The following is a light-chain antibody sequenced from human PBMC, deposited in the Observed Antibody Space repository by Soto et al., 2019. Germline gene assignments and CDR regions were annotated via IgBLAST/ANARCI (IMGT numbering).Light chain of an antibody. CDR1: RDDVGGYNY. CDR2: EVY. CDR3: SSYVTSNVVV. V-gene: IGLV2-8*01. J-gene: IGLJ2*01. Sequence: QPVLTQPPSASGSPGQSVTISCTGTRDDVGGYNYVSWFQHHPGKAPKLLIYEVYKRPSGVPARFSGSKSGNTAPLAVSGLQAGDEAIYYCSSYVTSNVVVFGGGTKVTVL.